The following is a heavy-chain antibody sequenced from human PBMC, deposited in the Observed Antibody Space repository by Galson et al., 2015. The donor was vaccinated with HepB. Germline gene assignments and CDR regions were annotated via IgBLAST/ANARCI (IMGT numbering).Heavy chain of an antibody. J-gene: IGHJ4*02. CDR1: GDSVSSNTAV. CDR3: VKDFWPYISGCVGDS. Sequence: CAISGDSVSSNTAVWNWIRQSPSRGLEWLGRTYFRSKWGNDYAISVKSRITINPDTTKNQVSLQLNSLRAEDTALYYCVKDFWPYISGCVGDSWGQGTLVTVSS. CDR2: TYFRSKWGN. V-gene: IGHV6-1*01. D-gene: IGHD5-12*01.